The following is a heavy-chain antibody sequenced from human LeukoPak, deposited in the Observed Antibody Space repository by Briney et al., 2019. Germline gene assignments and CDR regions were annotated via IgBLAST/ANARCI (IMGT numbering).Heavy chain of an antibody. V-gene: IGHV1-69*05. CDR3: AREGGNIVVVVAGHFDY. D-gene: IGHD2-15*01. Sequence: SAKVSCKASHSNSAISWVRQAPGQGLEWMGRIIPIFGTANFAQKFQGRVTITTDESTSTAYMELSSLRSEDTAVYYCAREGGNIVVVVAGHFDYWGQGTLVTVSS. CDR2: IIPIFGTA. CDR1: HSNSA. J-gene: IGHJ4*02.